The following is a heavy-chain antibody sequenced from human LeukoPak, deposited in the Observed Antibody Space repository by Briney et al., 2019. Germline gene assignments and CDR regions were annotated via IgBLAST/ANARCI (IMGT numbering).Heavy chain of an antibody. V-gene: IGHV1-69*05. CDR3: ARSRRGSGWSYYFDY. CDR2: IIPIFGTA. J-gene: IGHJ4*02. CDR1: GGTFSSYA. Sequence: ASVKVSCKASGGTFSSYAISWVRQAPGQGLEWMGGIIPIFGTANYAQKFQGRVTMTRDTSTSTVYMELSSLRSEDTAVYYCARSRRGSGWSYYFDYWGQGTLVTVSS. D-gene: IGHD6-19*01.